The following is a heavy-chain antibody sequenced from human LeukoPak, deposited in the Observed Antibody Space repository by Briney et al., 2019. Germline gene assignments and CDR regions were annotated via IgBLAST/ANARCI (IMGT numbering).Heavy chain of an antibody. CDR1: GGSFSGYY. V-gene: IGHV4-34*01. CDR2: IYYSGST. J-gene: IGHJ6*03. Sequence: SETLSLTCAVYGGSFSGYYWSWIRQPPGKGLEWIGSIYYSGSTYYNWSLKSRVTISVDTSKNQFSLKLSSVTAADTAVYYCARTSGKNDYYYYMDVWGKGTTVTISS. CDR3: ARTSGKNDYYYYMDV.